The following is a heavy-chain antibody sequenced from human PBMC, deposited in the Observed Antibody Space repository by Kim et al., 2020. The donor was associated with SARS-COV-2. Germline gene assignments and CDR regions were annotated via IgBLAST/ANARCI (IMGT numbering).Heavy chain of an antibody. CDR3: ARGWYSSGWYRSIGFDY. J-gene: IGHJ4*02. D-gene: IGHD6-19*01. Sequence: LKSRVTISVDTSKNQFYLKLSSVTAADTSVYYCARGWYSSGWYRSIGFDYWGQGTLVTVSS. V-gene: IGHV4-34*01.